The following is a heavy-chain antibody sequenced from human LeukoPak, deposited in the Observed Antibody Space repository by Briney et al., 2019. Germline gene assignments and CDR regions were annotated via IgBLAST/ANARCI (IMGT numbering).Heavy chain of an antibody. Sequence: GGSLRLSCAASGFTFSSYSMNWFRQAPAKGLEWVGFIRIKAYGGTTEYAASVKGRFTVPRDDSKSIAYLQMNSLKTEDTAVYYCSRGQGGGYTAVDYWGQGTLVTVSS. CDR3: SRGQGGGYTAVDY. V-gene: IGHV3-49*03. D-gene: IGHD3-22*01. J-gene: IGHJ4*02. CDR1: GFTFSSYS. CDR2: IRIKAYGGTT.